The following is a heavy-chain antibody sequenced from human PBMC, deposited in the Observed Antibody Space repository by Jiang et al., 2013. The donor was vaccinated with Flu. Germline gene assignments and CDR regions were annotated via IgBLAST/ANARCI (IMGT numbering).Heavy chain of an antibody. CDR2: SALTMVT. Sequence: WVRTGPSDKGLSGWDGSALTMVTQTMHRRLQGRVTMTTDTSTSTAYMELRSLRSDDTAVYYCARDDDRIAAAVPFDYWGQGTLVTVSS. D-gene: IGHD6-13*01. J-gene: IGHJ4*02. CDR3: ARDDDRIAAAVPFDY. V-gene: IGHV1-18*01.